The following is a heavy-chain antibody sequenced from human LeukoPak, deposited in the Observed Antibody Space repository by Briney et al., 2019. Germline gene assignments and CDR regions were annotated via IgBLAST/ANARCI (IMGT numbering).Heavy chain of an antibody. J-gene: IGHJ3*02. V-gene: IGHV4-34*01. Sequence: SETLSLTCAVYGGSFSGYYWSWIRQPPGKGLEWNGEINHSGSTNYNPSLKSRVTISVDTSKNQFSLKLSSVTAADTAVYYCARRLEDIVVEDYAFDIWGQGTMVTVSS. D-gene: IGHD2-2*01. CDR1: GGSFSGYY. CDR2: INHSGST. CDR3: ARRLEDIVVEDYAFDI.